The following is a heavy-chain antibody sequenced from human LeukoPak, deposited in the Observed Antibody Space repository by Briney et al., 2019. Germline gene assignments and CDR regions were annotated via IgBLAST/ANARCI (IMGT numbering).Heavy chain of an antibody. D-gene: IGHD6-13*01. V-gene: IGHV4-39*01. CDR1: GGSISGNTYY. CDR3: ARRRGYSGSYYYFDY. CDR2: MFYNGSP. Sequence: WETLTLTCTVSGGSISGNTYYWGWIRQPPGKGLEWIGSMFYNGSPYYNPSLKSRVTISVDTSNNQFSLRVSSVTAADTAVYYCARRRGYSGSYYYFDYWGQGTRDRVSS. J-gene: IGHJ4*02.